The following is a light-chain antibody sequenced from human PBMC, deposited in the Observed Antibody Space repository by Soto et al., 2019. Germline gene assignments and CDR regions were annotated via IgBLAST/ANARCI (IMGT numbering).Light chain of an antibody. CDR2: GAS. CDR3: QQYDTSPLT. V-gene: IGKV3-20*01. CDR1: QSVSDNY. Sequence: EIVLTQSPGTLSLSPGERVTLSCRASQSVSDNYLAWYQQKPGQAPRLRIFGASSRATGIPDRFSGSGSGTDFTLTITRLEPEDFAVYYCQQYDTSPLTFGGGTKVEIK. J-gene: IGKJ4*01.